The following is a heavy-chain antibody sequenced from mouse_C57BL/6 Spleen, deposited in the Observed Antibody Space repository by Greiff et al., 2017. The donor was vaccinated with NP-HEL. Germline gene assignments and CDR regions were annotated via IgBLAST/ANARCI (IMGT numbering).Heavy chain of an antibody. V-gene: IGHV1-59*01. CDR2: IDPSDSYT. CDR1: GYTFTRYW. Sequence: QVQLQQPGAELVRPGTSVKLSCKASGYTFTRYWMHWVKQRPGQGLEWIGVIDPSDSYTNYNQKFKGKATLTVDTSSSTAYMQLSSLTSEDSAVYYCARSETVDYWGQGTTRTVSS. CDR3: ARSETVDY. D-gene: IGHD1-1*01. J-gene: IGHJ2*01.